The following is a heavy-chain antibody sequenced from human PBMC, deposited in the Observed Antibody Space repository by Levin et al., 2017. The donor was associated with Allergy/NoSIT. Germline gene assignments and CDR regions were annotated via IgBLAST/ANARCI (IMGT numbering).Heavy chain of an antibody. CDR2: ISWNSGSI. CDR1: GFTFDDYA. V-gene: IGHV3-9*01. D-gene: IGHD3-10*01. Sequence: LSLPCAASGFTFDDYAMHWVRQAPGKGLEWVSGISWNSGSIGYADSVKGRFTISRDNAKNSLYLQMNSLRTEDTALYYCARDNIGLADAFDSWGQGTMVIVSS. CDR3: ARDNIGLADAFDS. J-gene: IGHJ3*02.